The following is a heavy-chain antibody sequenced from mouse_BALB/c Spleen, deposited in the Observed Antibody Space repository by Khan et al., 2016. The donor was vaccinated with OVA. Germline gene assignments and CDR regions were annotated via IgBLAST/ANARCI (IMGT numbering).Heavy chain of an antibody. D-gene: IGHD1-1*01. CDR3: ARGGITTGYFDY. Sequence: VQLQESGTELARPGASVKLSCKASGYTFTSYWMQWVKQRPGQGLEWIGAIYPGDGNSRYTQKFKGKATLTADNSSSTAYMQLSSLASEDSAVYYGARGGITTGYFDYWGQGTTLTVSS. CDR1: GYTFTSYW. J-gene: IGHJ2*01. V-gene: IGHV1-87*01. CDR2: IYPGDGNS.